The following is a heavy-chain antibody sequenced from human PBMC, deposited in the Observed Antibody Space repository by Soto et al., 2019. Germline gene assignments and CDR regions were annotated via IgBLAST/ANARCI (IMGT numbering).Heavy chain of an antibody. D-gene: IGHD4-17*01. J-gene: IGHJ4*02. CDR1: GGSFSGYY. Sequence: SETLSLTCAVYGGSFSGYYWSWIRQPPGKGLEWIGEINHSGSTNYNPSLKSRVTMSVDTSKNQFSLKLSSVTAADTAVYYCATSTVTTATFDYWGQGTLVTISS. CDR2: INHSGST. CDR3: ATSTVTTATFDY. V-gene: IGHV4-34*01.